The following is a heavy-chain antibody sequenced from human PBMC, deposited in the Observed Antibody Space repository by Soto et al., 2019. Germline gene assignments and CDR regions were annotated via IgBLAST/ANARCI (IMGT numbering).Heavy chain of an antibody. CDR1: GGSIIGHD. CDR2: IYYSGST. Sequence: PSETLSLTCSVSGGSIIGHDWRWIRQPPGKGLEWIGYIYYSGSTNYNPSLKSRVTISVDTSKNQFSLKLSSVTAADTALYYCARTYGRNFDYWGQGTLVTVSS. D-gene: IGHD3-10*01. CDR3: ARTYGRNFDY. J-gene: IGHJ4*02. V-gene: IGHV4-59*11.